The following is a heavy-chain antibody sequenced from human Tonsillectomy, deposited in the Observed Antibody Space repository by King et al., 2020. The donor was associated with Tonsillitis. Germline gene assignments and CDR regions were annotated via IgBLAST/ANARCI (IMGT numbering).Heavy chain of an antibody. CDR2: ISPKNDNT. V-gene: IGHV1-8*01. CDR3: ARGVDAGVDY. D-gene: IGHD7-27*01. CDR1: GYTFTTFD. J-gene: IGHJ4*02. Sequence: QLVQSGAEVKNPGASVKVSCKASGYTFTTFDINWVRQAPGQGLEWMGWISPKNDNTGYAQKFQGRATMTRDTSISTVYMELNSLTSDDTAVYYCARGVDAGVDYWGRGTLVTVSS.